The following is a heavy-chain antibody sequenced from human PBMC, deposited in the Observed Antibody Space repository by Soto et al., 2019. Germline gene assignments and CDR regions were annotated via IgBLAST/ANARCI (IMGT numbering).Heavy chain of an antibody. Sequence: EVQLVESGGGLVQPGGSLRLSCAASGFTFSSYWMSWVRQAPGKGLEWVANIKQDGSEKYYVDSVKGRFTISRDNAKNSLYLQMNSLRAEDTAVYYCARNSVVLRYFDWLSIGYYFDYWGQGTLVTVSS. CDR3: ARNSVVLRYFDWLSIGYYFDY. D-gene: IGHD3-9*01. CDR1: GFTFSSYW. V-gene: IGHV3-7*03. J-gene: IGHJ4*02. CDR2: IKQDGSEK.